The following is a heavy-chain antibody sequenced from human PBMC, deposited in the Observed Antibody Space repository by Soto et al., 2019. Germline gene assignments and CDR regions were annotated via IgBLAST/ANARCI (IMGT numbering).Heavy chain of an antibody. CDR1: GGSFSGYY. J-gene: IGHJ4*02. CDR2: INHSGST. CDR3: AIHIRSRAYYDLWSGRQEEVDY. Sequence: SETLSLTCAVYGGSFSGYYWSWIRQPPGKGLEWIGEINHSGSTNYNPSLKSRVTISVDTSKNQFSLQLSSVTAADAAVYYCAIHIRSRAYYDLWSGRQEEVDYLGQRTLVTVSS. V-gene: IGHV4-34*01. D-gene: IGHD3-3*01.